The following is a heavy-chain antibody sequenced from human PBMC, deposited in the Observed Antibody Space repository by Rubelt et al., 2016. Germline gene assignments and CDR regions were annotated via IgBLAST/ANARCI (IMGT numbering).Heavy chain of an antibody. D-gene: IGHD1-26*01. Sequence: EVQLVESGGGLVQPGGSLRLSCAASGFTVSSNYMSWVRQAPGKGLEWVSRINSDGSSTYYADSVKGRFTISRDNAKNTLYLQMNSLRAEDTAVYYCASSGGATMVNWGQGTLVTVSS. CDR1: GFTVSSNY. CDR3: ASSGGATMVN. CDR2: INSDGSST. V-gene: IGHV3-74*02. J-gene: IGHJ4*02.